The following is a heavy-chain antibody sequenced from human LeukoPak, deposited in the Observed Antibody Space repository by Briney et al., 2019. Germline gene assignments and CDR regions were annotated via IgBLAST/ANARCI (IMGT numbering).Heavy chain of an antibody. D-gene: IGHD3-10*01. CDR3: ARWGGGADY. V-gene: IGHV3-64*01. CDR1: GFTFGSYA. Sequence: GGSLRLSCAASGFTFGSYAMHWVRQAPGKGLEFVSAISSKGDITYYANSVKGRFFMCRDKSKNTLYLQMGSLRDEDMAVYYGARWGGGADYWGQGTLVTVSS. J-gene: IGHJ4*02. CDR2: ISSKGDIT.